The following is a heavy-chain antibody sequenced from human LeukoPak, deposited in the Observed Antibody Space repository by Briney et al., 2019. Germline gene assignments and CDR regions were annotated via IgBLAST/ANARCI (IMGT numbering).Heavy chain of an antibody. CDR1: GFTFSSYS. CDR2: ISSSSSYI. J-gene: IGHJ4*02. D-gene: IGHD2-2*01. Sequence: GGSLRLSCAASGFTFSSYSMNWVRQAPGKGLEWVSSISSSSSYIYYADSVKGRFTISRDNSKNTLYLQMNSLRAEDTAVYYCARNVPAAMYYFDYRGQGTLVTVSS. CDR3: ARNVPAAMYYFDY. V-gene: IGHV3-21*01.